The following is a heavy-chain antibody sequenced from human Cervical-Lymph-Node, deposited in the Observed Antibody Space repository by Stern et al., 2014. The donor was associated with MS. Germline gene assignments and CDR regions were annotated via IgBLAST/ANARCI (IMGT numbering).Heavy chain of an antibody. Sequence: QVQLVESGPGLVKPSETLSLTCTVSGGSVSSGSYYWSWIRQPPGKGLEWIGYIYYSGSTNYNPSLKSRVTISVDTSKNQFSLKLSSVTAADTAVYYCARAPGSYYYYYGMDVWGQGTTVTVSS. CDR2: IYYSGST. J-gene: IGHJ6*02. V-gene: IGHV4-61*01. CDR3: ARAPGSYYYYYGMDV. D-gene: IGHD3-10*01. CDR1: GGSVSSGSYY.